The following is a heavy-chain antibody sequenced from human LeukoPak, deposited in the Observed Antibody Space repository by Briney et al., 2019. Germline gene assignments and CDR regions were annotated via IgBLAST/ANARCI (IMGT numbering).Heavy chain of an antibody. D-gene: IGHD4-17*01. CDR1: GFIFSNYA. CDR3: TRDSSYGDYSTAFDY. J-gene: IGHJ4*02. Sequence: GGSLRLSCADSGFIFSNYAMTWVRQAPGKGMEWVSSSGSTTDYSDSVKGRFTISRDNSKNTLYLQMNSLRADDTAVYYCTRDSSYGDYSTAFDYWGQGALVTVSS. CDR2: SGSTT. V-gene: IGHV3-23*01.